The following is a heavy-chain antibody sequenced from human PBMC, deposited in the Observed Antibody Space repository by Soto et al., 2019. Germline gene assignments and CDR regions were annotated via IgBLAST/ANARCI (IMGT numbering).Heavy chain of an antibody. D-gene: IGHD2-15*01. Sequence: GGSLRLSCTASGFSFISYTMNWVRQAPGKGLQWVASITNRGTHTYSADSVKGRFTISRDNDKNSLYLQMNNLRAEDTATYYCTRAHEVAWFDSWGLGTLVTVSS. CDR2: ITNRGTHT. CDR1: GFSFISYT. J-gene: IGHJ5*01. CDR3: TRAHEVAWFDS. V-gene: IGHV3-21*06.